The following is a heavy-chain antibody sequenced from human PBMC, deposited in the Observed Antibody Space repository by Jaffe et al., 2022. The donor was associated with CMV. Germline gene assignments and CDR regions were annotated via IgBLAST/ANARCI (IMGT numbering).Heavy chain of an antibody. CDR3: ARGGVRDIVVVPAAMSYYFDY. J-gene: IGHJ4*02. D-gene: IGHD2-2*01. CDR1: GGSFSGYY. V-gene: IGHV4-34*01. Sequence: QVQLQQWGAGLLKPSETLSLTCAVYGGSFSGYYWSWIRQPPGKGLEWIGEINHSGSTNYNPSLKSRVTISVDTSKNQFSLKLSSVTAADTAVYYCARGGVRDIVVVPAAMSYYFDYWGQGTLVTVSS. CDR2: INHSGST.